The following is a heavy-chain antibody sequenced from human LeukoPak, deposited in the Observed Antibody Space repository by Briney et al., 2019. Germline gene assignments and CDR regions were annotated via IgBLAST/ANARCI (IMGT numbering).Heavy chain of an antibody. CDR2: MNPNSGNT. CDR3: ARMVYSYGFTDAFDI. V-gene: IGHV1-8*01. D-gene: IGHD5-18*01. Sequence: ASVKVSCKASGYTFTSYDINWVRQATGQGLEWMGWMNPNSGNTGYAQKFQGRVTMTRNTYISTAYMELSSLRCEDTAVYYCARMVYSYGFTDAFDIWGQGTMVTVSS. CDR1: GYTFTSYD. J-gene: IGHJ3*02.